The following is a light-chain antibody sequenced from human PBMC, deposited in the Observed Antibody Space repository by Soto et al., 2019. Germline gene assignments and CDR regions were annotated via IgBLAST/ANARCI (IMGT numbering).Light chain of an antibody. J-gene: IGLJ6*01. CDR3: SSYTRSSIIGV. CDR1: SSDVGGYNY. V-gene: IGLV2-14*01. Sequence: QSLLTQPASVSGSPGQSITISCTGTSSDVGGYNYVSWYQQHPGKAPKLMIYEVSNRPSGVSNRFSGSKSGNTASLTISGLQAEDEADYYCSSYTRSSIIGVVGNGTKVTV. CDR2: EVS.